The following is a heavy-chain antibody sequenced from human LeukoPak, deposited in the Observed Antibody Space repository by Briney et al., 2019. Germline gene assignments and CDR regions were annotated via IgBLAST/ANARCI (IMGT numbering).Heavy chain of an antibody. Sequence: GGSLRLSCAASGFTFSSYAMHWVRQAPGKGLEWVAVISYDGSNKYYADSVKGRFTISRDNSKNTLYLQMNSLRAEDTAVYYCARDHYYDSSGYYYVFDYWGQGTLVTVSS. CDR3: ARDHYYDSSGYYYVFDY. D-gene: IGHD3-22*01. V-gene: IGHV3-30*04. J-gene: IGHJ4*02. CDR1: GFTFSSYA. CDR2: ISYDGSNK.